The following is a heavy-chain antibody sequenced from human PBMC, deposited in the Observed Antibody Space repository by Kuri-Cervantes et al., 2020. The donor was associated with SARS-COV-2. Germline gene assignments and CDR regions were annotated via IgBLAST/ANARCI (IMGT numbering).Heavy chain of an antibody. V-gene: IGHV1-69*05. Sequence: SVKVSCKASGGTFSSYAISWVRQAPGQGLEWMGGIIPIFGTANYAQKLQGRVTMTTDTSTSTAYMELRSLRSDDTAVYYCARDPHIVVVPAAQGWFDPWGQGTLVTVSS. J-gene: IGHJ5*02. CDR3: ARDPHIVVVPAAQGWFDP. CDR1: GGTFSSYA. CDR2: IIPIFGTA. D-gene: IGHD2-2*01.